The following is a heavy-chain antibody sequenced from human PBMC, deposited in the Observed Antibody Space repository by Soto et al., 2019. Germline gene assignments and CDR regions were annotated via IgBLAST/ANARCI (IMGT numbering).Heavy chain of an antibody. D-gene: IGHD6-19*01. J-gene: IGHJ6*02. CDR2: ISSSSSYI. Sequence: EVQLVESGGGLVKPGGPLRLSCAASGFTFSSYSMNWVRQAPGKGLEWVSSISSSSSYIYYADSVKGRFTISRDNAKNSLDLQMNSLRAEDTAVYYCARRIAVAGTIYYYGMDVWGQGTTVTVSS. V-gene: IGHV3-21*01. CDR1: GFTFSSYS. CDR3: ARRIAVAGTIYYYGMDV.